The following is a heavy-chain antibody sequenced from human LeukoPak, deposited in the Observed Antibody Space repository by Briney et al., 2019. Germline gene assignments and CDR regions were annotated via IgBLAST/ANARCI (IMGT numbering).Heavy chain of an antibody. J-gene: IGHJ6*02. D-gene: IGHD6-13*01. CDR2: MNPNSGNT. CDR1: GYTFTSYD. V-gene: IGHV1-8*01. Sequence: GASVKVSCKASGYTFTSYDINWVRQATGQGLEWMGWMNPNSGNTGYAQKFQGRVTTTRNTSISTAYMELSSLRSEDTAVYYCARINAAWYYYGMDVWGQGTTVTVSS. CDR3: ARINAAWYYYGMDV.